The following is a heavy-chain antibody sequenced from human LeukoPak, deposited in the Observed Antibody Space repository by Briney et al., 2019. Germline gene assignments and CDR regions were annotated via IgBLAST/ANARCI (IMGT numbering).Heavy chain of an antibody. CDR3: ARAVAGKKLYYFDY. Sequence: GGSLRLSCAASGLTFSSYSMNWVRQAPGKGLEWVSSISSSSSYIYYADSVKGRFTISRDNAKNSLYLQMNSLRAEDTAVYYCARAVAGKKLYYFDYWGQGTLVTVSS. V-gene: IGHV3-21*01. J-gene: IGHJ4*02. D-gene: IGHD6-19*01. CDR1: GLTFSSYS. CDR2: ISSSSSYI.